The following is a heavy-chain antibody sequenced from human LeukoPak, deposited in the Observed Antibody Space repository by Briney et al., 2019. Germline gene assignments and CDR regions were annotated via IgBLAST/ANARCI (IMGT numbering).Heavy chain of an antibody. CDR2: ISGSGGST. J-gene: IGHJ6*02. Sequence: GGSLRLSCAASGFTFSSYAMSWVRQAPGKGLEWVSAISGSGGSTYYADSVKGRFTISRDNSKNTLYLQMNSLRAEDTAVYYCAKDIYGSGSYGMDVWGQGTTVAVSS. CDR1: GFTFSSYA. V-gene: IGHV3-23*01. CDR3: AKDIYGSGSYGMDV. D-gene: IGHD3-10*01.